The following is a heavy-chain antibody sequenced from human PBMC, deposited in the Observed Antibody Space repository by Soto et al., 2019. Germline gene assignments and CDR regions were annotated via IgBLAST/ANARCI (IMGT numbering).Heavy chain of an antibody. CDR3: AKDPIPIVVVVAATPLFDY. D-gene: IGHD2-15*01. CDR2: ISGSGGST. J-gene: IGHJ4*02. V-gene: IGHV3-23*01. Sequence: EVQLLESGGGLVQPGGSLRLSCAASGFTFSSYAMSWVRQAPGKGLEWVSAISGSGGSTYYADSVKGRFTISRDNSKNTLYLQKNSLRAEDTAVYYCAKDPIPIVVVVAATPLFDYWGQGTLVTVSS. CDR1: GFTFSSYA.